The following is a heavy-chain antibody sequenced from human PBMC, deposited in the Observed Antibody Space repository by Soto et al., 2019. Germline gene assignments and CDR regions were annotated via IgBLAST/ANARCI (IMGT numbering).Heavy chain of an antibody. V-gene: IGHV1-69*13. J-gene: IGHJ5*02. Sequence: SVKVSCKASGGTFSSYAISWVRQAPGQGLEWMRGIIPIFGTANYAQKFQGRVTITAHESTSTAYMELSSLRSEDTAVYYCARAEIAAAGRGGFDPWGQGTLVTVST. CDR2: IIPIFGTA. CDR1: GGTFSSYA. CDR3: ARAEIAAAGRGGFDP. D-gene: IGHD6-13*01.